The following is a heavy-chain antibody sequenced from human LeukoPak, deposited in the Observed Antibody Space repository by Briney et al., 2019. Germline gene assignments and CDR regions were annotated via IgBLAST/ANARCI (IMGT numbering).Heavy chain of an antibody. D-gene: IGHD6-6*01. CDR2: IWYDGSNK. CDR1: GFTFSSYG. CDR3: ARDNTAARPFDY. J-gene: IGHJ4*02. V-gene: IGHV3-33*01. Sequence: GRSLRLSCAASGFTFSSYGMPWVRQAPGKGLEWVAVIWYDGSNKYYADSVKGRFTISRDNSKNTLYLQMNSLRAEDTAVYYCARDNTAARPFDYWGQGTLVTVSS.